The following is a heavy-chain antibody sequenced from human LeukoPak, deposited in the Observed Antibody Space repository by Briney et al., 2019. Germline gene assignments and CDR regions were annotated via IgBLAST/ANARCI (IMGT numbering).Heavy chain of an antibody. Sequence: GGSLRLSCAASGFTFSSYWMSWVRQAPGKGLEWVANIKQDGSEKYYVDSVKGRFTISRDNAKNSLYLQVNSLRAEDTAVYYCARDQSRPVYSSSWYDYWGQGTLVTVSS. CDR3: ARDQSRPVYSSSWYDY. CDR2: IKQDGSEK. CDR1: GFTFSSYW. V-gene: IGHV3-7*01. D-gene: IGHD6-13*01. J-gene: IGHJ4*02.